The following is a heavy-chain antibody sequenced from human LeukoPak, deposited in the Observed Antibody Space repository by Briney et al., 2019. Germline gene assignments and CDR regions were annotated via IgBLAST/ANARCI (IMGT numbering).Heavy chain of an antibody. D-gene: IGHD2-8*01. J-gene: IGHJ4*02. V-gene: IGHV3-53*01. CDR1: GFTFSSYA. Sequence: SGGSLRLSCAASGFTFSSYAMNWVRQAPGEGLEWVSVIYSGGSTYYADSVKGRFTISRDNSKNTLYLQMNSLRAEDTAVYYCAREGGAGGTIDYWGQGTLVTVSS. CDR3: AREGGAGGTIDY. CDR2: IYSGGST.